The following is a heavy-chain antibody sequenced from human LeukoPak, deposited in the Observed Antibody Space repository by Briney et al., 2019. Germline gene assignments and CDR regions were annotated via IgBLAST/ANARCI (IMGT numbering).Heavy chain of an antibody. CDR2: INPNSGGT. D-gene: IGHD3-10*01. CDR1: GYTFTGYY. CDR3: ARVRAERHDAFDI. Sequence: ASVKVSCKASGYTFTGYYMHWVRQAPGQGLEWMGWINPNSGGTNYAQKFQGRVTMTRDTSISTAYMELSRLRSDDTAVYYCARVRAERHDAFDIWGQGTMVTVSS. J-gene: IGHJ3*02. V-gene: IGHV1-2*02.